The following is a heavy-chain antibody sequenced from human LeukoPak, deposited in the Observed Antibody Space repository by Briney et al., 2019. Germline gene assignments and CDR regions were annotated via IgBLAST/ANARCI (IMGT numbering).Heavy chain of an antibody. CDR1: GLTFSSHW. CDR3: ARDHSFTNTPYYYYYGMDV. V-gene: IGHV3-74*01. D-gene: IGHD2-2*01. J-gene: IGHJ6*02. Sequence: PGGSLRLSCAASGLTFSSHWMHWVRQAPGKGLVWVSRITKDGSSTTYADSVKGRFTISRDNAKNMLYLQVNSLRAEDTAVYYCARDHSFTNTPYYYYYGMDVWGQGTTVTVSS. CDR2: ITKDGSST.